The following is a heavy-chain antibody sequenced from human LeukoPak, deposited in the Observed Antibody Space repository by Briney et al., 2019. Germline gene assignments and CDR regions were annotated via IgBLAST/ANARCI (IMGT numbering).Heavy chain of an antibody. CDR1: GGSISGYY. J-gene: IGHJ6*04. V-gene: IGHV4-59*01. CDR3: ARLSRTAAAGRYDYHSLDV. Sequence: SETLSLTCSVSGGSISGYYWSWIRQPPGKGLEWIAYIYYSGSTNYNPSLKSRVTISVDTSKNQFSLKLTSVTAADTAVYYCARLSRTAAAGRYDYHSLDVWGKGTTVTVSS. D-gene: IGHD6-13*01. CDR2: IYYSGST.